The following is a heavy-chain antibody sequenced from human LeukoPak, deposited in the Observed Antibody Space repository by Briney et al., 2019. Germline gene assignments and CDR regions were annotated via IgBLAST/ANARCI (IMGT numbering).Heavy chain of an antibody. J-gene: IGHJ4*02. CDR2: INHSGST. Sequence: SSETLSLTCAVYGGSFSGYYWSWIRQPPGKGLEWIGEINHSGSTNYNPSLKSRVTISVDTSKNQFSLKLSSVTAADTAVYYCARHDPGYSYGSRGPNDYWGQGTLVTVSS. V-gene: IGHV4-34*01. CDR1: GGSFSGYY. D-gene: IGHD5-18*01. CDR3: ARHDPGYSYGSRGPNDY.